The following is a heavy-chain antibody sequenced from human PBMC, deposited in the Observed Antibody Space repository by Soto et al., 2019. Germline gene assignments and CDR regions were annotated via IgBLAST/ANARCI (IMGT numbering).Heavy chain of an antibody. CDR3: ARDAVLWISGYYGMDV. CDR2: INAGNGNT. V-gene: IGHV1-3*01. Sequence: ASVKVSCKASGYTFTSYAMHWVRQAPGQRLEWMGWINAGNGNTKYSQKFQGRVTITRDTSASTAYMGLSSLRSEDTAVYYCARDAVLWISGYYGMDVWGQGTTVTVSS. D-gene: IGHD3-16*01. CDR1: GYTFTSYA. J-gene: IGHJ6*02.